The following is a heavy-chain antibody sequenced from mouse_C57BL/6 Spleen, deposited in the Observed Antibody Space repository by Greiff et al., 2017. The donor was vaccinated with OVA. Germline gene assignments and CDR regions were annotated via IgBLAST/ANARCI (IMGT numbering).Heavy chain of an antibody. CDR2: IDPETGGT. CDR1: GYTFTDYE. CDR3: TRGWGNYPYYYAMDY. J-gene: IGHJ4*01. V-gene: IGHV1-15*01. D-gene: IGHD2-1*01. Sequence: VQLQQSGAELVRPGASVTLSCKASGYTFTDYEMHWVKQTPVHGLEWIGAIDPETGGTAYNQKFKGKAILTADKSSSTAYMELRSLTSEDSAVYYCTRGWGNYPYYYAMDYWGQGTSVTVSS.